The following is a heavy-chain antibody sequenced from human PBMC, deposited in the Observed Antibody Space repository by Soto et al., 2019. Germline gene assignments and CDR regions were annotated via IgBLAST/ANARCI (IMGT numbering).Heavy chain of an antibody. D-gene: IGHD2-21*01. CDR2: IYYSGTT. CDR1: GGSISSSTYY. J-gene: IGHJ3*01. CDR3: ARSPDYYGGGDYVKDFDF. Sequence: QLQLQESGPGLVKPSETLSLTCTVSGGSISSSTYYWGWIRQPPGKGLEWIGGIYYSGTTYHNPALNSRVTILKNTSKIQVDLKLNSLTVADRAVYYCARSPDYYGGGDYVKDFDFWGQGTMVTVSS. V-gene: IGHV4-39*01.